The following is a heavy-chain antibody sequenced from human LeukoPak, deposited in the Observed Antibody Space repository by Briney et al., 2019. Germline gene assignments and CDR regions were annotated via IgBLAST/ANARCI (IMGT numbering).Heavy chain of an antibody. CDR3: ASGYCGGACQLGGVDM. CDR2: THYSGST. V-gene: IGHV4-59*01. Sequence: SETLSLTCTVSGGSISSYYWSWLRQPPGKGLEYIGYTHYSGSTNYNPSLESRVTISLDTSGNQFSLKLSSVTAADTAVYYCASGYCGGACQLGGVDMWGQGTMVTVSS. D-gene: IGHD2-21*02. CDR1: GGSISSYY. J-gene: IGHJ3*02.